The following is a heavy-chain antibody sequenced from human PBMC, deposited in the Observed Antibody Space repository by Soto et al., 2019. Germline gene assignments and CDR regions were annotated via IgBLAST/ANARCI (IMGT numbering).Heavy chain of an antibody. Sequence: GGSLRLSCAASGFTFSWYALHWVRQAPGKGLEYVSAISSNGGSTYYANSVKGRFTISRDNSKNTLYLQMGSLRAEDMAVYYCARAASSTWYLAYWGQGTLVTVSS. J-gene: IGHJ4*02. CDR1: GFTFSWYA. D-gene: IGHD6-13*01. CDR3: ARAASSTWYLAY. V-gene: IGHV3-64*01. CDR2: ISSNGGST.